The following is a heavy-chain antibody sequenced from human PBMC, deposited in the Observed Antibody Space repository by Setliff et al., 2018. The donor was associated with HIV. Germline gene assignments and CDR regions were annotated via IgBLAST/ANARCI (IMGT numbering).Heavy chain of an antibody. J-gene: IGHJ4*02. CDR3: ATRVVVAATLAEYDY. D-gene: IGHD2-15*01. V-gene: IGHV3-21*01. CDR2: ISSSSSYI. Sequence: LRLSCAASGFTFSNYSMNWVRQTPGKGLEWVSSISSSSSYIYYADSVKGRFTISRDNAKNSLYLQMNSLRAEDTAVYYCATRVVVAATLAEYDYWGQGILVTVSS. CDR1: GFTFSNYS.